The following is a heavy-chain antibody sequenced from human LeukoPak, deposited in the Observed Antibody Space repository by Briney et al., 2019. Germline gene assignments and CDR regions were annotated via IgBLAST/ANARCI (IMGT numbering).Heavy chain of an antibody. J-gene: IGHJ6*03. CDR1: GFTFSSYW. V-gene: IGHV3-74*01. D-gene: IGHD2-2*01. CDR2: INSDGSST. Sequence: GGSLRLSCAASGFTFSSYWMHWVRQGPGKGLVWVSRINSDGSSTTYADSVKGRFTISRDNAKNTLYLQMNSLRAEDTAVYYCARGPIVVVPAASYMDVWGKGTTVTISS. CDR3: ARGPIVVVPAASYMDV.